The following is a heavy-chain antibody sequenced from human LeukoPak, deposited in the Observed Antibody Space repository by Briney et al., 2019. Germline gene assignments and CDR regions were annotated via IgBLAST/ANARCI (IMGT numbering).Heavy chain of an antibody. Sequence: ASVKVSCKASGYTFIRYYIHWVRQAPGQGLEWMGIVNPSGDSTNYAQKFQGRVTMTRDTSTSTVYMELSSLRSEDTAVYYCARWTTTYLDYWGQGALVTVSS. J-gene: IGHJ4*02. CDR2: VNPSGDST. CDR1: GYTFIRYY. V-gene: IGHV1-46*01. D-gene: IGHD3/OR15-3a*01. CDR3: ARWTTTYLDY.